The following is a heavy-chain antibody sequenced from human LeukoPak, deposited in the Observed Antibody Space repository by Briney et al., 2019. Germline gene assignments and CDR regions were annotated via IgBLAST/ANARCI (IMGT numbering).Heavy chain of an antibody. D-gene: IGHD5-18*01. CDR3: ARASTAMVLSTFDY. V-gene: IGHV1-2*04. Sequence: ASVKVSCKASGYTFTGYYMHWVRQAPGQGLEWMGWINPNSGGTNYAQKFQGWVTMTRDTSISTAYMELSRLRSDDTAVYYCARASTAMVLSTFDYWGQGTLVTVSS. CDR1: GYTFTGYY. J-gene: IGHJ4*02. CDR2: INPNSGGT.